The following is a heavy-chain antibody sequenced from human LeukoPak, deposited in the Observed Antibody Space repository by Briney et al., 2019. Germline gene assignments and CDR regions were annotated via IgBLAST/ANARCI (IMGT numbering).Heavy chain of an antibody. CDR3: AKDTEQWLDAFDI. J-gene: IGHJ3*02. Sequence: GGSLRLSCAASGFTFSSYAMSWFRQAPGKGLEWVSAISGSGGSTYYADSVKGRFTISRDNSKNTLYLQMNSLRAEDTAVYYCAKDTEQWLDAFDIWGQGTMVTVSS. CDR2: ISGSGGST. V-gene: IGHV3-23*01. CDR1: GFTFSSYA. D-gene: IGHD6-19*01.